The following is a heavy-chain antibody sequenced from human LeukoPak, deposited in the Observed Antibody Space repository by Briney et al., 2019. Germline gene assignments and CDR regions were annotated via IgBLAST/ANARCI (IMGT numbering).Heavy chain of an antibody. V-gene: IGHV3-30*04. CDR3: ARGLVSGTYLEYFDS. CDR1: GFTFISYS. D-gene: IGHD1-26*01. J-gene: IGHJ4*02. Sequence: PGGSLRLSCAASGFTFISYSVHWVRQAPGKGLEWVAVISHDGSNKYYADSVKGRFTISRDNLKKMLYLQMNSLRAEDTAVYYRARGLVSGTYLEYFDSWGQGTLVTVSS. CDR2: ISHDGSNK.